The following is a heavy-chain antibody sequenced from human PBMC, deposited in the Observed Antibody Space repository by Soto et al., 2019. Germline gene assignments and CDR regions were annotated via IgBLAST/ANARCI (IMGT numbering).Heavy chain of an antibody. Sequence: QVQLQESGPGLVKPSQTLSLTCTVSGGSISSGGYYWSWIRQHPGKGLEWIGYIYYSGSTYYNPSLESRITISVDTSKNQCSLKLSSVTAANTAVYYCARARYSCYDLQQFDPWGQGTLVTVSS. J-gene: IGHJ5*02. V-gene: IGHV4-31*03. CDR3: ARARYSCYDLQQFDP. CDR2: IYYSGST. D-gene: IGHD5-12*01. CDR1: GGSISSGGYY.